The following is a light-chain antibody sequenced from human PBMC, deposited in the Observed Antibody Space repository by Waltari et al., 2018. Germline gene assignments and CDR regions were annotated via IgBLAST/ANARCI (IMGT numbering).Light chain of an antibody. CDR2: GFT. V-gene: IGLV1-40*01. CDR1: ASNIGAGFD. J-gene: IGLJ3*02. Sequence: QSVLTQPPSVSGAPGQRVTISCTGRASNIGAGFDLHWYQQFPGTAPKLLIYGFTNRPSGVPERFSGSQSGTSASLAITGLHAEDEADYYCQSYDFSMSALFGGGTKLTVL. CDR3: QSYDFSMSAL.